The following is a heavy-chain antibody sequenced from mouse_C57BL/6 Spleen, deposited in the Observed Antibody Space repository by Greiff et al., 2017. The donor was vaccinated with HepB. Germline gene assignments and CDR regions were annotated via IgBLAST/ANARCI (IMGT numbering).Heavy chain of an antibody. CDR3: AREGYYGSSYLDY. CDR2: ISDGGSYT. CDR1: GFTFSSYA. V-gene: IGHV5-4*01. J-gene: IGHJ2*01. D-gene: IGHD1-1*01. Sequence: EVQLQESGGGLVKPGGSLKLSCAASGFTFSSYAMSWVRQTPEKRLEWVATISDGGSYTYYPDNVKGRFTISRDNAKNNLYLQMSHLKSEDTAMYYCAREGYYGSSYLDYWGQGTTLTVSS.